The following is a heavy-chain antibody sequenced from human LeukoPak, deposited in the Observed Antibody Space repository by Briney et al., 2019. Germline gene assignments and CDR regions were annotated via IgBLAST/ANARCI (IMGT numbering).Heavy chain of an antibody. V-gene: IGHV1-46*01. D-gene: IGHD3-10*01. Sequence: ASVKVSCKASGYTFTSYYMHWVRQAPGQGLEWMGTINPSGGSTSYAQKFQGRVTMTRDTSTSTVYMELSSLRSEDTAVYYCARVSTGYYYGMDVWGQGTTVTVSS. J-gene: IGHJ6*02. CDR3: ARVSTGYYYGMDV. CDR1: GYTFTSYY. CDR2: INPSGGST.